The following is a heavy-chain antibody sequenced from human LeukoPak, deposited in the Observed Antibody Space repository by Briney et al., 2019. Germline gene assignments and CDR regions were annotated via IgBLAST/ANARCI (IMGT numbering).Heavy chain of an antibody. CDR2: ISSSSSYT. CDR3: AAGTAADF. D-gene: IGHD6-13*01. J-gene: IGHJ4*02. V-gene: IGHV3-11*03. Sequence: GGSLRLSCVVSGNPFSDYYMNWIRKAPGKGLEWISYISSSSSYTDYADSVKGRFTISRDNAKSALYLQMHSPRLEDTAVYYCAAGTAADFWGQGTLVTVSS. CDR1: GNPFSDYY.